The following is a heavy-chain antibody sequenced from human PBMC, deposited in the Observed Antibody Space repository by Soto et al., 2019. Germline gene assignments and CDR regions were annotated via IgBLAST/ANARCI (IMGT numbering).Heavy chain of an antibody. V-gene: IGHV3-21*01. CDR3: ARDRGELYSGYDWAY. D-gene: IGHD5-12*01. CDR1: GFTFSSYS. CDR2: ISSSSSYI. Sequence: EVQLVESGGGLVKPGGSLRLSCAASGFTFSSYSMDWVRQAPGKGLEWVSSISSSSSYIYYADSVKGRCTISRDNAKNSLYLQMNSLRAEDTAVYYCARDRGELYSGYDWAYWGQGTLVTVSS. J-gene: IGHJ4*02.